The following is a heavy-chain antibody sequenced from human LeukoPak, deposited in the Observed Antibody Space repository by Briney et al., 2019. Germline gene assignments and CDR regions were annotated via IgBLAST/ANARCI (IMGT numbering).Heavy chain of an antibody. D-gene: IGHD2-2*01. J-gene: IGHJ4*02. CDR2: ISWNSGSI. CDR1: GFTFDDYA. V-gene: IGHV3-9*01. CDR3: EKMGFCDSPSCLGGLDF. Sequence: GGSLRLSCAASGFTFDDYAMHWVRQAPGKGLEWVSGISWNSGSIGYADSVKGRFTISRDNAKNSLYLQMNSLRAEDTALYYGEKMGFCDSPSCLGGLDFWGQGPLVTVSS.